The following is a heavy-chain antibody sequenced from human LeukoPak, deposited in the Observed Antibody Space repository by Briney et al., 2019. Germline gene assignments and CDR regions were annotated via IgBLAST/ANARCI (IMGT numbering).Heavy chain of an antibody. CDR1: GFTFSSSA. V-gene: IGHV3-23*01. Sequence: GGSLRLSCAASGFTFSSSAMSWVRQAPGKGLEWVSAISGSGGSTYYADSVKGRFTISRDNSKNTLYLQMNSLRAEDTAVYYCARDSSTVTTNGHFDYWGQGTLVTVSS. D-gene: IGHD4-11*01. CDR2: ISGSGGST. J-gene: IGHJ4*02. CDR3: ARDSSTVTTNGHFDY.